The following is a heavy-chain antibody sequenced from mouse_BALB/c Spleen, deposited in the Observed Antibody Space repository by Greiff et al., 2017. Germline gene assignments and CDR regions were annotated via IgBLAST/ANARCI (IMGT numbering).Heavy chain of an antibody. CDR1: GFTFSSYY. J-gene: IGHJ2*01. D-gene: IGHD1-1*01. CDR2: INSNGGST. CDR3: ARSTVGFDY. V-gene: IGHV5-6-2*01. Sequence: EVHLVESGGGLVKLGGSLKLSCAASGFTFSSYYMSWVRQTPEKRLELVAAINSNGGSTYYPDTVKGRFTISRDNAKNTLYLQMSSLKSEDTALYYCARSTVGFDYWGQGTTLTVSS.